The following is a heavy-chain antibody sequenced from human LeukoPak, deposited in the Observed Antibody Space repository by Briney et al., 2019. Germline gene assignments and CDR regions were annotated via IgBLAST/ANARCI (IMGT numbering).Heavy chain of an antibody. Sequence: GGTLRLSCVGSGFTFSRNGMHWVRQAPGKGLEWVSSISSSSSYIYYADSVKGRFTISRDNAKNSLYLQMNSLRAEDTAVYYCAGKDGYNLLFDYWGQGTLVTVSS. CDR2: ISSSSSYI. CDR3: AGKDGYNLLFDY. D-gene: IGHD5-24*01. V-gene: IGHV3-21*01. J-gene: IGHJ4*02. CDR1: GFTFSRNG.